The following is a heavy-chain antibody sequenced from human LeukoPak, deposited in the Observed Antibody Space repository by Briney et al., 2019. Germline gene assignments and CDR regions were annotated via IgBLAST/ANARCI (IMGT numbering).Heavy chain of an antibody. V-gene: IGHV3-7*01. CDR1: GFTFSNYW. CDR2: IKHDGSAK. D-gene: IGHD6-25*01. CDR3: ARGAPAAGRVDY. Sequence: GGSLRPSCAASGFTFSNYWMSWVRQAPGKGLEWVANIKHDGSAKDYVDSLKGRFTISRDNAKNSLYLQLNSLGVEDTALYYCARGAPAAGRVDYWGQGTLVTVSS. J-gene: IGHJ4*02.